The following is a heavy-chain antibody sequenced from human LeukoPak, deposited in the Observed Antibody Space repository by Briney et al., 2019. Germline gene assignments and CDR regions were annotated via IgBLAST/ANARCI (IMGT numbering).Heavy chain of an antibody. CDR1: GFTFSSYA. J-gene: IGHJ4*02. D-gene: IGHD3-22*01. V-gene: IGHV3-23*01. CDR2: ISGSGGST. CDR3: AKLLATYYYDSSGYYPAY. Sequence: GGSLRLSCAASGFTFSSYAMSWVRQAPGKGLEWVSAISGSGGSTYYADSVKGRFTISRDNSKNTLYLQMNSLRAEDTAVYYCAKLLATYYYDSSGYYPAYWGQGTLVTVSS.